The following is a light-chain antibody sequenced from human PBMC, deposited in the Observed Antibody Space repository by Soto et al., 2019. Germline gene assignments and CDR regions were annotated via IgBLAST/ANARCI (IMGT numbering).Light chain of an antibody. J-gene: IGLJ2*01. CDR1: SSNIGAGYD. CDR3: QSYDSSLSGSVV. Sequence: QSVLTQPPSVSGAPGQRVTISCTGSSSNIGAGYDVHWYQQLPGTVPKLLIHGNSNRPSGVPDRFSGSKSGTSASLAITGLQAEDEADYYCQSYDSSLSGSVVFGGGTKVTVL. CDR2: GNS. V-gene: IGLV1-40*01.